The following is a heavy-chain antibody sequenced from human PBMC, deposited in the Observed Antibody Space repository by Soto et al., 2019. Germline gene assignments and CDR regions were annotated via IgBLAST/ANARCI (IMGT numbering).Heavy chain of an antibody. Sequence: SETLSLTCTVSGASISGFYWSWIRKSAGKGLEWIGRIYATGTTDYNPSLKSRVMMSVDTSKKQFSLKLRSVTGADTAVYYCVRDGTKTLRDWFDPWGQGISVTV. CDR3: VRDGTKTLRDWFDP. V-gene: IGHV4-4*07. CDR2: IYATGTT. J-gene: IGHJ5*02. D-gene: IGHD1-1*01. CDR1: GASISGFY.